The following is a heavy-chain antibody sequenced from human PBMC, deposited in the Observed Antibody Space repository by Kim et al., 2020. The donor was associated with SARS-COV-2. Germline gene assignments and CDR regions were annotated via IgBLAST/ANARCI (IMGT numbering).Heavy chain of an antibody. CDR1: GGSISSGGYY. V-gene: IGHV4-31*03. D-gene: IGHD3-3*01. J-gene: IGHJ6*02. CDR3: ARAHRTIFGVVEYMDV. Sequence: SETLSLTCTVSGGSISSGGYYWSWIRQHPGKGLEWIGYIYYSGSTYYNPSLKSRVTISVDTSKNQFSLKLSSVTAADTAVYYCARAHRTIFGVVEYMDVWGQGNTGTVSS. CDR2: IYYSGST.